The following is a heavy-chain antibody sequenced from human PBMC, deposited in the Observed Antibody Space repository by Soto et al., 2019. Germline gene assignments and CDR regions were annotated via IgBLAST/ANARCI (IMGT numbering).Heavy chain of an antibody. CDR3: ARGLELLGEIWFDP. CDR2: IYYSGST. V-gene: IGHV4-30-4*01. Sequence: QVQLQESGPGLVKPSQTLSLTCTVSGGSISSGDYYWSWIRQPPGKGLEWIGYIYYSGSTYYNPSLRSRVTISVDTSKNQFSLKLSAVTAADTAVYYCARGLELLGEIWFDPWGQGTLVTVSS. CDR1: GGSISSGDYY. J-gene: IGHJ5*02. D-gene: IGHD2-15*01.